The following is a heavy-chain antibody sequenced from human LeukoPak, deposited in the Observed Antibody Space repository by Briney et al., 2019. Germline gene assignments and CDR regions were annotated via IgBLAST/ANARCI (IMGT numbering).Heavy chain of an antibody. CDR3: ARASQWLAFDN. V-gene: IGHV3-66*01. CDR2: IYDGDNT. CDR1: RFTVTNSY. Sequence: GGSLRLSCAASRFTVTNSYMSWVRQAPGQELEWVSVIYDGDNTNYPDSVKGRFTISRDSSKNTLYLQMNSLRADDTAVYFCARASQWLAFDNWGQGTLVTVSS. J-gene: IGHJ4*02. D-gene: IGHD6-19*01.